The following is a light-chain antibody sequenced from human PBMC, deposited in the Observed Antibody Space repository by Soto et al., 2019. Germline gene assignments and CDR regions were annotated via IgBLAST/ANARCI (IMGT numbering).Light chain of an antibody. Sequence: QSVLTRPASVSGSPGQSITISCTGTSSDVGGYNYVSWYQQHPGKAPKLMIYEVSNRPSGVSNRFSGSKSGNTASLTISGLQAEDEADYYCSSYTSSNTPVVFGGGTKVTVL. CDR3: SSYTSSNTPVV. J-gene: IGLJ2*01. CDR1: SSDVGGYNY. V-gene: IGLV2-14*01. CDR2: EVS.